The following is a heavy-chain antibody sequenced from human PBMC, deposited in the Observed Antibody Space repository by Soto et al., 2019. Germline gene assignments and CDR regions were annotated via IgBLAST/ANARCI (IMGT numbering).Heavy chain of an antibody. Sequence: GASVKVFCKASGGTFSSYAISWVRQAPGQGLEWMGGIIPIFGTANYAQKFQGRVTITADESTSTAYMELSSLRSEDTAVYYCARDQGTGTTSYYYYGMDVWGQGTTVTVSS. D-gene: IGHD1-7*01. V-gene: IGHV1-69*13. CDR1: GGTFSSYA. CDR3: ARDQGTGTTSYYYYGMDV. CDR2: IIPIFGTA. J-gene: IGHJ6*02.